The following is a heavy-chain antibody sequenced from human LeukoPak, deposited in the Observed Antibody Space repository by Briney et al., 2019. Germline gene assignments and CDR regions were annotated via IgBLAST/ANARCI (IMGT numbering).Heavy chain of an antibody. CDR2: IYSTTTYI. Sequence: GGSLRLSCAASGFTFSSFSMNWVRQAPGKGLEWVSSIYSTTTYIYYADSVNGRFTISRDNAENSLYLQMNSLRAEDTAVYYCARDQFIHAFDIWGQGTMVTVSS. D-gene: IGHD5-24*01. J-gene: IGHJ3*02. CDR1: GFTFSSFS. V-gene: IGHV3-21*01. CDR3: ARDQFIHAFDI.